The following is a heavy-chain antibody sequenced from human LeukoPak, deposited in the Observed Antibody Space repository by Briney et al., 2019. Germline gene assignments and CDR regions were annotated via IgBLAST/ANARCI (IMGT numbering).Heavy chain of an antibody. Sequence: ASVKVSCKVSGYTLTELSMHWVRQAPGKGLEWMGGFDPEDGETIYAQKFQGRVTMTEDTSTDTAYMELSSLRSEDTAVYYCATATYYYDSSGYYRRGWYFDNWGQGTLVTVSS. V-gene: IGHV1-24*01. CDR3: ATATYYYDSSGYYRRGWYFDN. D-gene: IGHD3-22*01. J-gene: IGHJ4*02. CDR1: GYTLTELS. CDR2: FDPEDGET.